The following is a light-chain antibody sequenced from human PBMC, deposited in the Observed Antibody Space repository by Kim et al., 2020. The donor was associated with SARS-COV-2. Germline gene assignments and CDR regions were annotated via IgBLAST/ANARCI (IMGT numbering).Light chain of an antibody. J-gene: IGLJ2*01. Sequence: GPSFTIPCTGTSSDVGSYNLVSWYQQHPGKAPKLMIYEVSKRPSGVSNRFSGSKSGNTASLTISGLQAEDEADYYCCSYAGSSTVVFGGGTQLTVL. CDR3: CSYAGSSTVV. CDR1: SSDVGSYNL. CDR2: EVS. V-gene: IGLV2-23*02.